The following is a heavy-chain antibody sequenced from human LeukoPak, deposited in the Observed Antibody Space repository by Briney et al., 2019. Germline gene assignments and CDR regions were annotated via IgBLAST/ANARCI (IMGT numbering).Heavy chain of an antibody. V-gene: IGHV4-34*01. D-gene: IGHD3-22*01. Sequence: SETLSLTCTVSGGSVSTGRYYWSWIRQPPGKGLEWIGEINHSGSTNYNPSLKSRGTISVDTSKNQFSLKLSSVTAADTAVYYCARAGDSSGYSDYWGQGTLVTVSS. CDR3: ARAGDSSGYSDY. CDR2: INHSGST. J-gene: IGHJ4*02. CDR1: GGSVSTGRYY.